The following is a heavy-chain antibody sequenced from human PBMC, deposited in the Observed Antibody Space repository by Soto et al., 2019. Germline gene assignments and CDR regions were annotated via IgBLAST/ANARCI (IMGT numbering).Heavy chain of an antibody. CDR1: GYTFTSYA. Sequence: ASVKVSCKASGYTFTSYAMHWVRQAPGQRLEWMGWINPNSGGTNYARDFVGRVSMTTDTSISTAYMALSRLKSDDTAVYFCASGGRDGFIFWGQGTLVTVSS. V-gene: IGHV1-2*02. CDR2: INPNSGGT. J-gene: IGHJ4*02. CDR3: ASGGRDGFIF. D-gene: IGHD3-3*02.